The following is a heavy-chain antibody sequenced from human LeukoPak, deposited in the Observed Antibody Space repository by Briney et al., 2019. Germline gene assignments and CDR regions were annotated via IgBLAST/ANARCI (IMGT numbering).Heavy chain of an antibody. CDR3: VRRTYYYDDTARARED. Sequence: SSETLSLTCAVSIGSFSGFYWKWIRQSAGKALECIGEINPSGNTDYNPSLKSRVSISVDTSNNHFSLNLNSVTAPDTAIYYLVRRTYYYDDTARAREDWGQGTLVSVSS. CDR2: INPSGNT. J-gene: IGHJ4*02. CDR1: IGSFSGFY. V-gene: IGHV4-34*01. D-gene: IGHD3-22*01.